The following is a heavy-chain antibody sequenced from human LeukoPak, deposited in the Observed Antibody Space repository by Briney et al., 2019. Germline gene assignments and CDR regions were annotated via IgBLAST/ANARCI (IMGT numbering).Heavy chain of an antibody. D-gene: IGHD5-18*01. CDR2: INPNSGAT. J-gene: IGHJ4*02. CDR3: TRGGPEGSGYSYGSHDY. CDR1: GFTVTGYY. Sequence: ASVKVSCKASGFTVTGYYTHWVRQAPGQGLEWMGWINPNSGATNYAQKFQGRVTMTRDTSISTVYMELSRLRSDDTAVYYCTRGGPEGSGYSYGSHDYWGQGTLVTVSS. V-gene: IGHV1-2*02.